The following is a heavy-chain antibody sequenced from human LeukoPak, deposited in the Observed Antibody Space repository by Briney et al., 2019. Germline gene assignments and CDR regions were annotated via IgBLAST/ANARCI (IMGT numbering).Heavy chain of an antibody. CDR1: GGSVSSDSYY. CDR3: ARGFGDWGLSWFDP. J-gene: IGHJ5*02. Sequence: PSETLSLACTASGGSVSSDSYYWSWNRQPQGQGLEWIGYIYYSGSAKYNPSLKSRVTISVDTSKNQFSLKLTSVTAADTAVYYCARGFGDWGLSWFDPWGEGTLVTVSS. V-gene: IGHV4-61*01. D-gene: IGHD3-10*01. CDR2: IYYSGSA.